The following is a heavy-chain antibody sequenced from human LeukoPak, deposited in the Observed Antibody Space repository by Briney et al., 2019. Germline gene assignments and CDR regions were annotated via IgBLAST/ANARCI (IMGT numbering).Heavy chain of an antibody. D-gene: IGHD3-22*01. J-gene: IGHJ2*01. V-gene: IGHV4-31*03. Sequence: SETLSLTCTVSGGSISSSSYYWGWIRQPPGKGLEWIGYIYYSGSTYYNPSLKSRVTISVDTSKNQFSLKLSSVTAADTAVYYCARDRVGGGGYYSRYFDLWGRGTLVTVSS. CDR3: ARDRVGGGGYYSRYFDL. CDR2: IYYSGST. CDR1: GGSISSSSYY.